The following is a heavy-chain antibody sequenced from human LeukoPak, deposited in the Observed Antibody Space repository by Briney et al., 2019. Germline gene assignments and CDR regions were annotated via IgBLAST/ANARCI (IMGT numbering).Heavy chain of an antibody. CDR2: INYGETT. D-gene: IGHD3-10*01. V-gene: IGHV4-39*01. CDR1: GGSISSSNYF. Sequence: PSQTLSLTCTVSGGSISSSNYFCSWIRQPPLQELEGIASINYGETTYYDPSLKSRVTISVDTSKNQFSLRLSSVTAADTAVYLCARYVVYGSGKYYFDYWGQGSLVSVSS. CDR3: ARYVVYGSGKYYFDY. J-gene: IGHJ4*02.